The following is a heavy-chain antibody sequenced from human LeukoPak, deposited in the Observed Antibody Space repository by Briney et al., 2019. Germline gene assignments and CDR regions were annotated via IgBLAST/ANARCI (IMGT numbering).Heavy chain of an antibody. CDR3: ARAHYFGSGSYFDY. V-gene: IGHV4-30-4*01. D-gene: IGHD3-10*01. Sequence: PSQTLSLTCTVSGASIRSEGYYWSWIRQSPGKGLEWLGYINYSGSTYYNPSLKSRVSISVDTSKNWFSLNLNSVTAADTAVYFCARAHYFGSGSYFDYWGQGTLVAVSS. J-gene: IGHJ4*02. CDR1: GASIRSEGYY. CDR2: INYSGST.